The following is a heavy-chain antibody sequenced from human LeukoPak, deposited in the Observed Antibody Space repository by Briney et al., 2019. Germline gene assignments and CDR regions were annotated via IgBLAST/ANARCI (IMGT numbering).Heavy chain of an antibody. J-gene: IGHJ3*02. CDR3: ASLMATTYGSAFDI. D-gene: IGHD5-24*01. Sequence: DSVKGRFTMSRDNAKNSLYLQMNSLRAEDTAVYYCASLMATTYGSAFDIWGQGTMVTVSS. V-gene: IGHV3-7*01.